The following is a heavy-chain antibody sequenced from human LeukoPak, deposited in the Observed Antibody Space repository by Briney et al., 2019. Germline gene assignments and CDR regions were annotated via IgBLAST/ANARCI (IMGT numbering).Heavy chain of an antibody. Sequence: GGSLRLSCAASGLTFRNYLMSWVRQAPGKGLEWVANLKQDGSEKFYVDSVKGRFTIFRDNAKNSLYLQMNSLRVEDTAVYYCARIFDVDSYYCDYWGQGTLVTVSS. CDR1: GLTFRNYL. CDR2: LKQDGSEK. V-gene: IGHV3-7*01. D-gene: IGHD3-3*01. CDR3: ARIFDVDSYYCDY. J-gene: IGHJ4*02.